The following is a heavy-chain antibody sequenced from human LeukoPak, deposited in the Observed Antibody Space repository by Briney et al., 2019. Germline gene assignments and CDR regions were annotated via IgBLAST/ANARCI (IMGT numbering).Heavy chain of an antibody. D-gene: IGHD3-10*01. CDR3: AKQYYGSGSYYARFDH. V-gene: IGHV3-23*01. CDR2: ISGSGGST. CDR1: GFTFSTYA. Sequence: GGSLRLSCAASGFTFSTYAMSWVRQAPGKGLEWVSVISGSGGSTYYADSVKGRFTISRDNSKNTLYLQMNSLRAEDTAVYYCAKQYYGSGSYYARFDHWGQGTLVTVSS. J-gene: IGHJ4*02.